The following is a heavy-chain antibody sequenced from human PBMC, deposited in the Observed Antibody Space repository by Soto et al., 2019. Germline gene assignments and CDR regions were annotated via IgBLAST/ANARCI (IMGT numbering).Heavy chain of an antibody. D-gene: IGHD3-3*01. J-gene: IGHJ6*02. V-gene: IGHV1-69*01. CDR1: GGTFSSYA. CDR3: ARGQFLDRFGDYYYYGMDV. CDR2: IIPIFGTA. Sequence: QVQLVQSGAEVKKPGSSVKVSCKASGGTFSSYAISWVRQAPGQGLEWMGGIIPIFGTANYAQKFQGRVTITADESTSKAYMELSSLRSEDTAVYYCARGQFLDRFGDYYYYGMDVWGQGTTVTVSS.